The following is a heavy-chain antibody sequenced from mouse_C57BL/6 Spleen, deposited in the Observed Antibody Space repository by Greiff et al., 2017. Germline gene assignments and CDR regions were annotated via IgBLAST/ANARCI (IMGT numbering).Heavy chain of an antibody. J-gene: IGHJ1*03. Sequence: EVKLMESGGGLVQPGGSMKLSCAASGFTFSDAWMDWVRQSPEKGLEWVAEIRNKANNHATYYAESVKGRFTISRDDSKSSVYLQMNSLRAEDTGIYYCTGATSYYSNYGRYFDVWGTGTTVTVSS. D-gene: IGHD2-5*01. CDR1: GFTFSDAW. V-gene: IGHV6-6*01. CDR2: IRNKANNHAT. CDR3: TGATSYYSNYGRYFDV.